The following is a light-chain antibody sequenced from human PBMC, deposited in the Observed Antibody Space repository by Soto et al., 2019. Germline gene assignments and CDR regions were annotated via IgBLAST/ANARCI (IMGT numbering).Light chain of an antibody. CDR2: EVS. V-gene: IGLV2-8*01. Sequence: QSVLTQPPSASGSPGQSVTISCTGTSSDVGGYNYVSWYQQHPGKAPKLMIYEVSKRPSGVPDRFSGSKSGNTASLTDSGLQAEDEADYYCSSYAGSNNFEVFGTGTKLTVL. J-gene: IGLJ1*01. CDR3: SSYAGSNNFEV. CDR1: SSDVGGYNY.